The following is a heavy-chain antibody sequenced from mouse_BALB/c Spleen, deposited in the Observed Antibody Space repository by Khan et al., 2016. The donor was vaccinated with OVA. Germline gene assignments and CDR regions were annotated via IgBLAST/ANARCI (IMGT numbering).Heavy chain of an antibody. CDR2: IWSGGNT. V-gene: IGHV2-4-1*01. CDR1: GFSLTTYG. J-gene: IGHJ3*01. CDR3: ARNSYMYDFTY. D-gene: IGHD2-14*01. Sequence: QVQLKQSGPGLVQPSQSLSITCTVSGFSLTTYGVHWVRQSPGKGLEWLGFIWSGGNTDYNAAFISRLSISKDNSKSQVFFQMHSLPADDTPIEYCARNSYMYDFTYWGQGTLVTVSA.